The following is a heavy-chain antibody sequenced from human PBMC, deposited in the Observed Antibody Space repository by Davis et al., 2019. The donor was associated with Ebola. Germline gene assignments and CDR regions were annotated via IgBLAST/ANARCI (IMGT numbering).Heavy chain of an antibody. CDR3: AAVIHYYDSSGYYYVESGMDV. D-gene: IGHD3-22*01. CDR2: ISSSGSTI. Sequence: GESLKISCAASGFTFSSYAMNWVRQAPGKGLEWVSYISSSGSTIYYADSVKGRFTISRDNAKNSLYLQMNSLRAEDTAVYYCAAVIHYYDSSGYYYVESGMDVWGQGTTVTVSS. V-gene: IGHV3-48*03. J-gene: IGHJ6*02. CDR1: GFTFSSYA.